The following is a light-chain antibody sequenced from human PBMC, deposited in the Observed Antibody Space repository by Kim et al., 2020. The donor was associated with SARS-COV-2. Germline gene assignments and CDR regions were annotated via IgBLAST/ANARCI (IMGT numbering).Light chain of an antibody. Sequence: SYELTQPPSVSVSPGQTASITCSGDKLGDKYACWYQQKPGQSPVLVIYQDSKRPSGIPERFSGSNYGNTATLTISGTQAMDEADYYCQAWDSSTHVVFGGGTKLTVL. CDR1: KLGDKY. V-gene: IGLV3-1*01. CDR3: QAWDSSTHVV. CDR2: QDS. J-gene: IGLJ2*01.